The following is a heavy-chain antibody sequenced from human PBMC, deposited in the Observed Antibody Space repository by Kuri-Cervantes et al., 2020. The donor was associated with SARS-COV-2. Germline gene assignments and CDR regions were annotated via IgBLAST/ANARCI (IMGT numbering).Heavy chain of an antibody. CDR2: VYSSGGT. CDR1: GGSIGSVKYN. Sequence: SETLSLTCTVSGGSIGSVKYNWSWIRQSAGKGLEFIGRVYSSGGTNYNPSLESRVTMSIDTAKNQVSLRLTSVTAADTAVYYCARGILGDDSVHYGMDVWGQGTSVTVSS. CDR3: ARGILGDDSVHYGMDV. D-gene: IGHD3-16*01. J-gene: IGHJ6*02. V-gene: IGHV4-61*02.